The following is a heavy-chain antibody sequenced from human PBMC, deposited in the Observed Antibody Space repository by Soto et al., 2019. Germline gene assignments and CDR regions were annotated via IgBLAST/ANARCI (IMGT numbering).Heavy chain of an antibody. D-gene: IGHD6-19*01. Sequence: ASVKVSCKASGYTFTSYDINWVRQATGQGLEWMGWMNPNSGNTGYAQKFQGRVTMTRNTSISTAYMELSSLRSEDTAVYYCARGPRGSSSCFGLRQGLVPGEGNFDYWGQGPLVTVPS. CDR2: MNPNSGNT. J-gene: IGHJ4*02. V-gene: IGHV1-8*01. CDR3: ARGPRGSSSCFGLRQGLVPGEGNFDY. CDR1: GYTFTSYD.